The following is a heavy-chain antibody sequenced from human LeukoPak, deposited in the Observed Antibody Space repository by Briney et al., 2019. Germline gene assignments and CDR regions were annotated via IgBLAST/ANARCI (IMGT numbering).Heavy chain of an antibody. CDR2: IYYSGST. J-gene: IGHJ4*02. Sequence: SETLSLTCTVSGGSISSYYWSWIRQPPGKGLEWVGYIYYSGSTNYNPSLKSRVTISVDTSKNQFSLKLSSVTAADTAVYYCARSLSQKHTNFDYWGQGTLVTVSS. D-gene: IGHD2-21*01. CDR1: GGSISSYY. CDR3: ARSLSQKHTNFDY. V-gene: IGHV4-59*01.